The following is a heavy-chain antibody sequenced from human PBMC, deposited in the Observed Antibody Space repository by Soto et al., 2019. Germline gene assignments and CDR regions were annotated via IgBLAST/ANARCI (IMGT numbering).Heavy chain of an antibody. Sequence: QVQLLESGGGLVKPGGSLRISCAASGFTVSGYYMGWIRQPPGKGLEWISYISSDSSHTNHADSVKGRFTISRDNAKNSLYLQMNSLRAEDTAVYFCATGQQVRMADIWGQGTMVTVSS. D-gene: IGHD6-13*01. CDR1: GFTVSGYY. V-gene: IGHV3-11*03. CDR2: ISSDSSHT. CDR3: ATGQQVRMADI. J-gene: IGHJ3*02.